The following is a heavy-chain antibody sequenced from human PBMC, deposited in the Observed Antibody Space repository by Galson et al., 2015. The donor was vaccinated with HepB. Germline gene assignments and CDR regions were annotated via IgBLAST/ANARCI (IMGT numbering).Heavy chain of an antibody. V-gene: IGHV5-10-1*01. J-gene: IGHJ4*02. CDR3: ARLQSSIAVAGDY. D-gene: IGHD6-19*01. CDR2: IDPTDSST. Sequence: GAEVKKPGESLTISCTASGYTFTNYWISWVRQMPGKGLEWMGRIDPTDSSTNYRPSFQGHVTISVDKSTSTAFLHWSSLQASDTAVYYCARLQSSIAVAGDYWGQGTLITVSS. CDR1: GYTFTNYW.